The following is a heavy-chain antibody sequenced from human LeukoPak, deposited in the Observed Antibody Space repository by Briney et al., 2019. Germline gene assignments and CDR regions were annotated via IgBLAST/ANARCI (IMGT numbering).Heavy chain of an antibody. CDR1: GGSISSSSYY. D-gene: IGHD3-3*01. J-gene: IGHJ5*02. V-gene: IGHV4-39*07. CDR2: IYYSGST. Sequence: PSETLSLTCTVSGGSISSSSYYWGWIRQPPGKGLEWIGSIYYSGSTYYNPSLKSRVTISVDTSKNQFSLKLSSVTAADTAVYYCARYYDFWSGYCNWFDPWGQGTLVTVSS. CDR3: ARYYDFWSGYCNWFDP.